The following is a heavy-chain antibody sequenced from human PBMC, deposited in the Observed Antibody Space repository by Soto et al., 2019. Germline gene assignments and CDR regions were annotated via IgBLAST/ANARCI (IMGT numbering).Heavy chain of an antibody. CDR3: ARDFPPVVTVPGSSPFDY. Sequence: GGSLRLSCAASGFTFSSYSMNWVRQAPGKGLEWVSYISSSSSTIYYADSVKGRFTISRDNAKNSLYLQMNSLRDEDTAVYYCARDFPPVVTVPGSSPFDYWGQGTLVTVSS. CDR1: GFTFSSYS. V-gene: IGHV3-48*02. D-gene: IGHD2-15*01. CDR2: ISSSSSTI. J-gene: IGHJ4*02.